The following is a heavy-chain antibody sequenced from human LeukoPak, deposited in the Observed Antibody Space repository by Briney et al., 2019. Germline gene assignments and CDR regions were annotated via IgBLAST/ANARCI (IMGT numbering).Heavy chain of an antibody. CDR3: ARQGPGSTTDDYFYAMDV. V-gene: IGHV4-39*01. Sequence: PSETLSLTCTVSGGSISRSSFYWGWIRQPPGKGLEWIGRIYYGGTTYYNPSLKSRVTMSLDTSKTQFSLNLSSVTAADMALYYCARQGPGSTTDDYFYAMDVWGQGTTVTVSS. CDR2: IYYGGTT. J-gene: IGHJ6*02. CDR1: GGSISRSSFY. D-gene: IGHD1-7*01.